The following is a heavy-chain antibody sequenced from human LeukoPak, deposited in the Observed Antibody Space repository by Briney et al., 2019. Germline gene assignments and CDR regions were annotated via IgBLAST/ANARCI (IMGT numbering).Heavy chain of an antibody. V-gene: IGHV1-69*13. D-gene: IGHD2-2*01. J-gene: IGHJ4*02. CDR1: GGTFISYA. CDR2: IIPIFGTA. Sequence: ASVKVSCKASGGTFISYAISWVRQAPGQGLEWMGGIIPIFGTANYAQKFQGRVTITADESTSTAYMELSSLRSEDTAVYYCARISSSYCSSTSCSGHWGQGTLVTVSS. CDR3: ARISSSYCSSTSCSGH.